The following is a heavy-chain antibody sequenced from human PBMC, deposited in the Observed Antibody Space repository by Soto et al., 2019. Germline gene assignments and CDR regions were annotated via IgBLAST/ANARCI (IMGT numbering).Heavy chain of an antibody. CDR3: ARVRSDYDPYFDY. V-gene: IGHV3-74*01. D-gene: IGHD5-12*01. J-gene: IGHJ4*02. CDR2: IRSDGTST. CDR1: GFTFSSYW. Sequence: DVQLVESGGGLVQPGGSLRLSCAASGFTFSSYWMHWVRQAPGKGLVWVSRIRSDGTSTNYADSVKDRFTISRDNAKNTLYLQMNRLRVEDTAVYYCARVRSDYDPYFDYWGQGTLVTVSS.